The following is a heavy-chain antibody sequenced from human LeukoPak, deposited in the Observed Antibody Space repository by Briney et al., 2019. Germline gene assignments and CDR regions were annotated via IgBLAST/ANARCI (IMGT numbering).Heavy chain of an antibody. CDR2: ISSSSSYI. D-gene: IGHD6-19*01. V-gene: IGHV3-21*04. CDR1: GFTFSSYS. J-gene: IGHJ4*02. Sequence: GGSLRLSCAASGFTFSSYSMNWVRQAPGKGVKEVSSISSSSSYIYYANSVNGRFTISRDNAKNSLYLQMNSLRAEDTAVYYCARIAVAATWNFDFWGQGTLVTVSS. CDR3: ARIAVAATWNFDF.